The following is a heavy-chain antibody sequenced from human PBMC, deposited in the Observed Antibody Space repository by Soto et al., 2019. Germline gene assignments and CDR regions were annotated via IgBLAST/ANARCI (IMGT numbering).Heavy chain of an antibody. Sequence: SSETLSLTCTVSGGSVSSGSYYWSWIRQPPGKGLEWIGYIYYSGSTNYNPSLKSRVTISVDTSKNQFSLKLSSVTAADTAVYYCARGLTPTNWWSYRGQGTLVTVSS. CDR3: ARGLTPTNWWSY. CDR1: GGSVSSGSYY. V-gene: IGHV4-61*01. CDR2: IYYSGST. D-gene: IGHD2-15*01. J-gene: IGHJ4*02.